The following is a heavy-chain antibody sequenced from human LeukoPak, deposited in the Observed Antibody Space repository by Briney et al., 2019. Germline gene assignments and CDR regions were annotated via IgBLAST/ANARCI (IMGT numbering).Heavy chain of an antibody. CDR2: IIPSGGST. Sequence: ASVKVSCKASGYTFTSYYMHWVRQAPGQGLEWMGIIIPSGGSTSYAQKFQGRVTMTRDTSTSTVYMELSSLRSEDTAVYYCARDRGDCSSTSCYTGNWFDPWGQGTLVTVSS. CDR3: ARDRGDCSSTSCYTGNWFDP. D-gene: IGHD2-2*02. CDR1: GYTFTSYY. J-gene: IGHJ5*02. V-gene: IGHV1-46*01.